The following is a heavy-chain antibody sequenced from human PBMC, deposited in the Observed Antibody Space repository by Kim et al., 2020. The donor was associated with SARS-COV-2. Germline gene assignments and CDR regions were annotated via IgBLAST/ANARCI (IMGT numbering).Heavy chain of an antibody. CDR2: INHSGST. D-gene: IGHD2-21*02. V-gene: IGHV4-34*01. Sequence: PETLSLTCAVYGGSFSGYYWSWIRQPPGKGLEWIGEINHSGSTNYNPSLKSRVTISVDTSKNQFSLKLSSVTAADTAVYYCARVTYCGGDCYSGWFDPWGQGTLVTVSS. J-gene: IGHJ5*02. CDR1: GGSFSGYY. CDR3: ARVTYCGGDCYSGWFDP.